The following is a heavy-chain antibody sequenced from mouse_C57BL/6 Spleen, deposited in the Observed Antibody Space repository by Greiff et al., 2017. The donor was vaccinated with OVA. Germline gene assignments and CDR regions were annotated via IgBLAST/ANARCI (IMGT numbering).Heavy chain of an antibody. CDR2: INPNNGGT. CDR1: GYTFTDYY. Sequence: EVKLVESGPELVKPGASVKISCKASGYTFTDYYMNWVKQSHGKSLEWIGDINPNNGGTSYNQKFKGKATLTVDKSSSTAYMELRSLTSEDSAVYYCARSITTVVDFDYWGQGTTLTVSS. CDR3: ARSITTVVDFDY. D-gene: IGHD1-1*01. J-gene: IGHJ2*01. V-gene: IGHV1-26*01.